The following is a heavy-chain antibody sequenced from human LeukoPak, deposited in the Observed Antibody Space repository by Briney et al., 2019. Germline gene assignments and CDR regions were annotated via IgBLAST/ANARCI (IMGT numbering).Heavy chain of an antibody. Sequence: SETLSLTCTVSGGSISSSSYYWGWIRQPPGKGLEWIGSIYYSGSTYYNPSLKSRVTISVDTSKNQFSLKLSSVTAADTAVYYCARSGNRYYFDYWGQGALVTVSS. CDR2: IYYSGST. D-gene: IGHD1-14*01. V-gene: IGHV4-39*01. CDR1: GGSISSSSYY. J-gene: IGHJ4*02. CDR3: ARSGNRYYFDY.